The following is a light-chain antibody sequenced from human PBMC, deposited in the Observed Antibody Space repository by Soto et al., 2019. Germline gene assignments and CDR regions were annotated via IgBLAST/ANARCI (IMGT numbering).Light chain of an antibody. V-gene: IGLV2-14*01. CDR1: SSDVGGYNY. CDR2: EVS. CDR3: SSYTTSGTRV. J-gene: IGLJ3*02. Sequence: QYALTQPASVSGSPGQSITISCTETSSDVGGYNYVSWYQQHPDKAPKLMIYEVSSRPSGVSNRFSGSKSGNTASLTISGLQAEDEADYYCSSYTTSGTRVFGGGTKLTVL.